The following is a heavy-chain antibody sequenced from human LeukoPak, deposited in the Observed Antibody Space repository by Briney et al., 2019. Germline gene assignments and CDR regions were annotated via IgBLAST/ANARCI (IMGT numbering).Heavy chain of an antibody. CDR3: ARDRPHNWFDP. Sequence: GGSLRLSCAASGFTFSSYWMSWVRQAPGKGLDWVANIKQDGSEKYYVDSVKGRFTISRDNAKNSLYLQMNSLRLEGTAVYYCARDRPHNWFDPWGQGTLVTVSS. J-gene: IGHJ5*02. V-gene: IGHV3-7*01. CDR2: IKQDGSEK. CDR1: GFTFSSYW.